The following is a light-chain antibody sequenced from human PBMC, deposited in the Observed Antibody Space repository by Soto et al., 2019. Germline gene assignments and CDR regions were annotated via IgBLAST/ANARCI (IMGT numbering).Light chain of an antibody. CDR1: QDISDY. V-gene: IGKV1-9*01. J-gene: IGKJ4*01. CDR2: AAS. CDR3: QQLNSYPLT. Sequence: DIQLTQSPSFLSASVGDRVTITCRASQDISDYLAWYQQRPGKAPKLLIYAASTLQSGVPLRFSGSRSGTEFTLTISSLQPEDFATYSCQQLNSYPLTFGGGTKVEIK.